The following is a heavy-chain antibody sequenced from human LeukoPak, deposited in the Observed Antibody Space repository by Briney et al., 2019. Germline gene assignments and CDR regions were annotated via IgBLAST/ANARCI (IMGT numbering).Heavy chain of an antibody. D-gene: IGHD3-10*01. Sequence: KPSETLSLTCTVSGGSISSGGYYWSWIRQHPGKGLEWIGYIYYSGSTYYNPSLKSRVTISVDTSKNQFSLKLSSVTAADTAVYYCARGHRVYYGSAANFDPWGQGTLVTVSS. J-gene: IGHJ5*02. CDR2: IYYSGST. V-gene: IGHV4-31*03. CDR3: ARGHRVYYGSAANFDP. CDR1: GGSISSGGYY.